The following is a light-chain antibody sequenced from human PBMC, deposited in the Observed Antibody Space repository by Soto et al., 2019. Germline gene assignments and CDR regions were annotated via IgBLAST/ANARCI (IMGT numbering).Light chain of an antibody. CDR1: KLGDKY. V-gene: IGLV3-1*01. J-gene: IGLJ2*01. CDR3: QAWDSSTRVV. CDR2: QDS. Sequence: SYELTQPPSVSVSPGQTASITCSGDKLGDKYACWYQQKPGQSPVLVIYQDSKRPSGIPERFSGSYSGNTATLTISGTQAMDEADYYCQAWDSSTRVVFGGGIKLTVL.